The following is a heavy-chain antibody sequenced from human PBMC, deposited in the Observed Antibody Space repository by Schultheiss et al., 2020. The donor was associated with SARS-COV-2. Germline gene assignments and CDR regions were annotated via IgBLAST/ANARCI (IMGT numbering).Heavy chain of an antibody. CDR2: IYYSGST. D-gene: IGHD3-10*01. CDR1: GGSISSGGYY. V-gene: IGHV4-31*03. J-gene: IGHJ5*02. CDR3: ARHLNYYGSGRVGNWFDP. Sequence: SCTVSGGSISSGGYYWSWIRQHPGKGLEWIGYIYYSGSTYYNPSLKSRVTISVDTSKNQFSLKLSSVTAADTAVYYCARHLNYYGSGRVGNWFDPWGQGTLVTVSS.